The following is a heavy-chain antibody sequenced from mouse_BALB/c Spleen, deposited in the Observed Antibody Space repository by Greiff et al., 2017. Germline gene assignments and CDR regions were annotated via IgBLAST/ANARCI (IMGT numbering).Heavy chain of an antibody. D-gene: IGHD2-1*01. CDR3: ANFYGNYAWFAY. Sequence: EVQRVESGPGLVKPSQSLSLTCTVTGYSITSDYAWNWIRQFPGNKLEWMGYISYSGSTSYNPSLKSRISITRDTSKNQFFLQLNSVTTEDTATYYCANFYGNYAWFAYWGQGTLVTVSA. J-gene: IGHJ3*01. V-gene: IGHV3-2*02. CDR1: GYSITSDYA. CDR2: ISYSGST.